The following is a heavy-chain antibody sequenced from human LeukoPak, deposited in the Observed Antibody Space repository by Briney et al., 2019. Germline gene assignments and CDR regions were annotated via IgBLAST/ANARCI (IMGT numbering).Heavy chain of an antibody. V-gene: IGHV3-33*01. CDR1: GFTFSIYG. CDR3: ARPSGTWGAFDI. D-gene: IGHD2-15*01. CDR2: IWNGGSNK. J-gene: IGHJ3*02. Sequence: PGGSLRLSCAASGFTFSIYGMHWVRQAPGKGLEWVAVIWNGGSNKYYADSVKGRFTISRDNSKNTLYLQMNSLRAEDTAVYYCARPSGTWGAFDIWGHGTVVTVSS.